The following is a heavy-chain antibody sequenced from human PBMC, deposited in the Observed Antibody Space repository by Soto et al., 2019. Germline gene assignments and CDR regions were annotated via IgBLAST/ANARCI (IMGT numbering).Heavy chain of an antibody. Sequence: SETLSLTCTFSGGAITSSSYFWSWIRQSPGRGLEYIGYIYYNGRTNYNPSLQSRVTISVDTSTSKFSLNLTSVTAGDTAVYYCARMSRTVNYWGQGTPVTVSS. D-gene: IGHD4-17*01. V-gene: IGHV4-61*01. CDR1: GGAITSSSYF. CDR2: IYYNGRT. CDR3: ARMSRTVNY. J-gene: IGHJ4*02.